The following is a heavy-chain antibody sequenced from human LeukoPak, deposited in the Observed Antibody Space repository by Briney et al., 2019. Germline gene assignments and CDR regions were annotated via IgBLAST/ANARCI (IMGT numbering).Heavy chain of an antibody. CDR3: AREVQEGYFAY. V-gene: IGHV1-46*01. CDR2: INPSGGST. D-gene: IGHD6-13*01. J-gene: IGHJ4*02. Sequence: ASVKVSCKASGYTFTSYYMHWVRQAPGQGLEWMGIINPSGGSTSYAQKFQGRVTMTRDMSTSTVYMELSSLRSEDTAVYYCAREVQEGYFAYWGQGTLVTVSS. CDR1: GYTFTSYY.